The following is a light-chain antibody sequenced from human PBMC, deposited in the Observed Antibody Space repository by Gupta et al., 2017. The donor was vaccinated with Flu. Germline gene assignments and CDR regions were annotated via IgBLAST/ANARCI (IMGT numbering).Light chain of an antibody. Sequence: EIVMTQSPATLSVSLGERATLSCRASQSVSSNLAWYQQKPGQAPRLLIYGASTRATGIPARFSGSGSGTEFTLTISSLQSEDFAVYYCQQYNNWLALTFGGGTKVEIK. CDR1: QSVSSN. J-gene: IGKJ4*01. CDR3: QQYNNWLALT. CDR2: GAS. V-gene: IGKV3-15*01.